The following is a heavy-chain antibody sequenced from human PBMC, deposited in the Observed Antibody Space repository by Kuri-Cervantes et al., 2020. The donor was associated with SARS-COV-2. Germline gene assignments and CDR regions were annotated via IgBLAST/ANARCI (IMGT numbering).Heavy chain of an antibody. D-gene: IGHD1-26*01. CDR1: GFTFSSYA. Sequence: GGSLRLSCAASGFTFSSYAMHWVRQAPGKGLEWVTVISYDGSNKYYADSVKGRFTISRDNSKNTLYLQMNSLRAEDTAVYYCARTYSGSYSDAFDIWGQGKMVHVAS. CDR3: ARTYSGSYSDAFDI. CDR2: ISYDGSNK. V-gene: IGHV3-30*04. J-gene: IGHJ3*02.